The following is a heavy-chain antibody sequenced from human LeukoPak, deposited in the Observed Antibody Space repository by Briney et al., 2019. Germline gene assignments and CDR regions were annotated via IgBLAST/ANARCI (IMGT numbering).Heavy chain of an antibody. CDR2: IQYDGGST. J-gene: IGHJ4*02. D-gene: IGHD2-2*01. CDR1: GFTFSDYG. Sequence: GGSLGLSCAASGFTFSDYGMHWVRQAPGKGPEWVAYIQYDGGSTSYADSVKGRFTISRDNAKNTLSLQMNSLRTEDTAVHYCSREMGGYQVLKNFDLWGQGTLVTVSS. V-gene: IGHV3-30*02. CDR3: SREMGGYQVLKNFDL.